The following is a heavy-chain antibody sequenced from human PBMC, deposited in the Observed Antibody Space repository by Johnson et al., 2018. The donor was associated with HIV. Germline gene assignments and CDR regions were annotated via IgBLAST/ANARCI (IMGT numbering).Heavy chain of an antibody. CDR3: ARERFSDMLTGYHAFDV. Sequence: QVQLVESGGGVVRPGRSLRLSCAASGFIFSGFGLHWVRQAPGKGLEWVASISYDGRNKYYADSVRGRSTISRDNSKNTLYLQMNSLRAEDTAVYYCARERFSDMLTGYHAFDVWGQGTMVTVSS. V-gene: IGHV3-30*03. CDR1: GFIFSGFG. J-gene: IGHJ3*01. CDR2: ISYDGRNK. D-gene: IGHD3-9*01.